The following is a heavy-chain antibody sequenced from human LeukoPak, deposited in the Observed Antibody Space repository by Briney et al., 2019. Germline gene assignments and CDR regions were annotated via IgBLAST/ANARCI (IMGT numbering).Heavy chain of an antibody. V-gene: IGHV3-23*01. J-gene: IGHJ4*02. CDR3: AKRGVVVRVFLVGFHKEAYYFDS. Sequence: GGSLRLSCGVSGITLSNYGMTWVRQAPGKGLEWVAGLSGSAGGPNYADSVKGRFTISRDNSKNTLFLQMDRLGAEDTAVYFCAKRGVVVRVFLVGFHKEAYYFDSWGQGALVTVSS. CDR1: GITLSNYG. D-gene: IGHD3-16*02. CDR2: LSGSAGGP.